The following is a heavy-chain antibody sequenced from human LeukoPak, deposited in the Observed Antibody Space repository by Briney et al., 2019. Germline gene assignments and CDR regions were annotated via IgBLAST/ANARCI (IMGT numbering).Heavy chain of an antibody. CDR2: ISSSSSTI. Sequence: GGSLRLSCAASGFTFSSYSMNWVRQAPGKGLEWVSYISSSSSTIYYADSVKGRFTISRDNAKNSLYLQMNSLRAEDTAVYYCARGHDSSSWYSPHDYWGQGTLVTVSS. CDR1: GFTFSSYS. J-gene: IGHJ4*02. CDR3: ARGHDSSSWYSPHDY. D-gene: IGHD6-13*01. V-gene: IGHV3-48*01.